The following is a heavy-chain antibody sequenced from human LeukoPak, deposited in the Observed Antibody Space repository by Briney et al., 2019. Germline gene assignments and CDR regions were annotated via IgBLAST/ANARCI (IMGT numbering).Heavy chain of an antibody. V-gene: IGHV1-69*05. CDR3: ARTRPPSGYCSSTSCYTWAFDI. J-gene: IGHJ3*02. CDR2: IIPIFGTA. CDR1: GGTFSSYA. D-gene: IGHD2-2*02. Sequence: SVKVSCKASGGTFSSYAISWVRQAPGQGLEWMGGIIPIFGTANYAQKFPRRVTITTDESTSTAYVELSSLRSEDTAVYYCARTRPPSGYCSSTSCYTWAFDIWGQGTMVTVSS.